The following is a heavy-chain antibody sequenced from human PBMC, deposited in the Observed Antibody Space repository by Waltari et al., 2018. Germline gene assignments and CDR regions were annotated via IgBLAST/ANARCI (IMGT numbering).Heavy chain of an antibody. Sequence: EVQLVQSGAEVKKPGATVKISCKVSGYTFTDYYMHWVQQAPGKGLEWMGLVDAEDGETIYAEKFQGRVTRTAGPSTGTAYMERSSLWSEDTAVYYCATGRITRVGVVPPFDYWGQGTLVTVSS. D-gene: IGHD3-3*01. V-gene: IGHV1-69-2*01. CDR1: GYTFTDYY. CDR2: VDAEDGET. CDR3: ATGRITRVGVVPPFDY. J-gene: IGHJ4*02.